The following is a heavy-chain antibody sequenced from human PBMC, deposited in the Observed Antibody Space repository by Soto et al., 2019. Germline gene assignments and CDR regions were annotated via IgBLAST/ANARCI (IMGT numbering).Heavy chain of an antibody. CDR1: GGTFSSYA. CDR2: IIPIVGTA. CDR3: ARALDDYGDYSAHLSYYYYYGMDV. V-gene: IGHV1-69*01. J-gene: IGHJ6*02. D-gene: IGHD4-17*01. Sequence: QVQLVQSGAEVKKPGSSVKVSCKASGGTFSSYAISWVRQAPGQGLEWMGGIIPIVGTANYAQKFQGRVTITADESTSTAYMELSSLRSEDTAVYYCARALDDYGDYSAHLSYYYYYGMDVWGQGTTVTVSS.